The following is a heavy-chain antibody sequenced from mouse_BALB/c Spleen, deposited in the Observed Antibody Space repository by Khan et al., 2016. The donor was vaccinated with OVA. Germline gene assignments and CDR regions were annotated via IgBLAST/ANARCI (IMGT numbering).Heavy chain of an antibody. V-gene: IGHV1-54*01. Sequence: QVQLQQSGAELVRPATSVKVSCKASGYAFTNYFIERVMQRPGQGLVGIGVINPGSGGTNYNETFKGQATLTADKSSSTSFMQLSHLTTDDTAVYFCARRDYAVDYWGQGTSVTVSA. CDR3: ARRDYAVDY. J-gene: IGHJ4*01. CDR2: INPGSGGT. CDR1: GYAFTNYF.